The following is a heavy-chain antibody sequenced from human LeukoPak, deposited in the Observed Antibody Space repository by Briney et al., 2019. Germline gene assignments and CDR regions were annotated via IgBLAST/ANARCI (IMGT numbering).Heavy chain of an antibody. D-gene: IGHD3-10*01. Sequence: AGGSLRLSCAASGFTFNKYWMSWVRQAPGKGLEWVSSISGTAAGTDYADSVKGRFTISRDNSKNTVYLQMNSLRGEDTAVYYCAKMNYYGSGNYHNHVGDVFEIWGQGTMVTVSS. CDR2: ISGTAAGT. J-gene: IGHJ3*02. V-gene: IGHV3-23*01. CDR1: GFTFNKYW. CDR3: AKMNYYGSGNYHNHVGDVFEI.